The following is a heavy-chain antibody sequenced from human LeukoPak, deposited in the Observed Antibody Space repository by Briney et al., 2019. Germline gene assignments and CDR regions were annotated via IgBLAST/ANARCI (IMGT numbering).Heavy chain of an antibody. CDR3: ARGGSIAIFGVLTPFDY. CDR2: ISNRGST. CDR1: GGSISSYY. V-gene: IGHV4-59*01. Sequence: SETLSLTCTVSGGSISSYYWSWIRQPPGKGLEWIGYISNRGSTNYNPSLKSRVMISVDTTKNQFSLKLTSVTAADTAVYYCARGGSIAIFGVLTPFDYWGQGTLVTVSS. J-gene: IGHJ4*02. D-gene: IGHD3-3*01.